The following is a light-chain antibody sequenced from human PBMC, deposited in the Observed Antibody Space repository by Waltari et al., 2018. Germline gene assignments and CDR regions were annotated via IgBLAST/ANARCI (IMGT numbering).Light chain of an antibody. CDR3: QAWDSG. CDR2: QDS. CDR1: KLGDKY. Sequence: SYELTQSPSVSVSPGQTASITCSGDKLGDKYACWYQQKPGQSPVLVIYQDSKRPSGIPERFSGSNSGNTATLTISGTQAMDEADYYCQAWDSGFGGGTKLTVL. J-gene: IGLJ2*01. V-gene: IGLV3-1*01.